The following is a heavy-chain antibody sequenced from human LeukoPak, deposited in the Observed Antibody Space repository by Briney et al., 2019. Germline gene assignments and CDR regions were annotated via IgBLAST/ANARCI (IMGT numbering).Heavy chain of an antibody. CDR2: IFSGGST. V-gene: IGHV3-53*01. D-gene: IGHD1-26*01. Sequence: GGSLRLSCAASGFIFSSNYMTWVRQAPGKGLEWVSVIFSGGSTYYADSVKGRATISRDNSKNTLYLQMNNLRGEDTAVYYCARVGPTRSDFDYWGQGTLVTVSS. CDR3: ARVGPTRSDFDY. J-gene: IGHJ4*02. CDR1: GFIFSSNY.